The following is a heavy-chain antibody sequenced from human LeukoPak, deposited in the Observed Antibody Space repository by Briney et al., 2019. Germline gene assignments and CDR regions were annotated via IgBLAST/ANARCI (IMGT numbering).Heavy chain of an antibody. CDR1: GFTFDDYA. D-gene: IGHD5-24*01. Sequence: GGSLRLSCAASGFTFDDYAMHWVRQAPGKGLEWVSLISGDGGSTYYADSVKGRFTISRDNSKNSLYLQMNSLRTEDTALYYCANDKDDYGDYWGQGTLVTVSS. V-gene: IGHV3-43*02. CDR3: ANDKDDYGDY. J-gene: IGHJ4*02. CDR2: ISGDGGST.